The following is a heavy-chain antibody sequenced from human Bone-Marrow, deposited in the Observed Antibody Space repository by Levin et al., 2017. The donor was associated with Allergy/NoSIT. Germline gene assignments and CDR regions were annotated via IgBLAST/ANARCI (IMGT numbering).Heavy chain of an antibody. CDR2: ISWNSGNI. CDR3: ATDFIAVPGRRGYYSGMDV. Sequence: RPGGSLRLSCVASGFPFNDHGFDDHAMHWVRQVPGKGLEWVSGISWNSGNIGYADSVKGRFTISRDNAKNSLYLQMNSLRPEDTALYYCATDFIAVPGRRGYYSGMDVWGQGTTVTVSS. D-gene: IGHD6-19*01. V-gene: IGHV3-9*01. CDR1: GFPFNDHGFDDHA. J-gene: IGHJ6*02.